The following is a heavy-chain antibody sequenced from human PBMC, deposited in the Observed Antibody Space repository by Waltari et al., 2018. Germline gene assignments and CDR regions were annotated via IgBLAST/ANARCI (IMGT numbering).Heavy chain of an antibody. V-gene: IGHV3-21*01. CDR3: ARGHSGSYQRIDAFDV. CDR1: GLSLGGFR. Sequence: EVQLVESGGGLVKPGGSLRLSCAASGLSLGGFRFTWVRQAPGKGLEWVSSISGNSRYIYYAASVKGRFTVSRDNAENSLFLQLNSLRAEDTAVYYCARGHSGSYQRIDAFDVWGQGTMVTVSS. D-gene: IGHD1-26*01. J-gene: IGHJ3*01. CDR2: ISGNSRYI.